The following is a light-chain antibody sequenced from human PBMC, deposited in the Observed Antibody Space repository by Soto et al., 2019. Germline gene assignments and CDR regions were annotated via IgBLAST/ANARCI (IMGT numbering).Light chain of an antibody. V-gene: IGKV1-8*01. J-gene: IGKJ5*01. CDR1: QGISSY. CDR2: AAS. Sequence: ALRMTQSPSSFSASTGDRVTITCRASQGISSYLAWYQQKQGKATKLLIYAASTLQSGVPSRFSGSRSGTDFTLTISCLQSEDFAPYYCQQYYSYPQITFGQGTRLEIK. CDR3: QQYYSYPQIT.